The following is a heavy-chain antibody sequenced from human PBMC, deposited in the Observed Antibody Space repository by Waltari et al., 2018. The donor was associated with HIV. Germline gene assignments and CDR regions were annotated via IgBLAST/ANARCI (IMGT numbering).Heavy chain of an antibody. CDR1: GFTFTYFA. V-gene: IGHV3-33*01. J-gene: IGHJ4*02. CDR3: ARGGYYYDISGYYHY. CDR2: IWYDGDNK. Sequence: QVQLVVSAGGVFQTGRSLRLACAASGFTFTYFAMHWVRQAPGKGLEGVAVIWYDGDNKYYADSVKGRFTISRDNSKNTLYLQMNSLRVEDTAVYYCARGGYYYDISGYYHYWGQGTLVTVSS. D-gene: IGHD3-22*01.